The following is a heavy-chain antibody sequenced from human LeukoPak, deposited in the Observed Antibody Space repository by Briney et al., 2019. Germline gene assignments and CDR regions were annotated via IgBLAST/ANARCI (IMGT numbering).Heavy chain of an antibody. CDR1: GGSFSGYY. D-gene: IGHD3/OR15-3a*01. V-gene: IGHV4-34*01. CDR3: ARGLLGLVISYYDY. J-gene: IGHJ4*02. CDR2: INHSGST. Sequence: SETLSLTCAVYGGSFSGYYWSWIRQPPGKGLEWIGEINHSGSTNYNPSLKSRVTISVDTPKNQFSLRLSSVTAADTAVYYCARGLLGLVISYYDYWGQGTLVTVSS.